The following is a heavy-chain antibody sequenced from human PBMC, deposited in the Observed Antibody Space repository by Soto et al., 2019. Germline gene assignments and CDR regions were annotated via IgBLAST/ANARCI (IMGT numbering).Heavy chain of an antibody. J-gene: IGHJ5*02. CDR2: INAGNGNT. CDR1: GYTFTSYA. V-gene: IGHV1-3*01. Sequence: ASVKVSCKACGYTFTSYAMHWVRQAPGQRLEWMGWINAGNGNTKYSQKFQGRVTITRDTSASTAYMELSSLRSEDTAVYYCARAVAFSCSSTSCYDRYNWFDPWGQGTLVIVSS. CDR3: ARAVAFSCSSTSCYDRYNWFDP. D-gene: IGHD2-2*01.